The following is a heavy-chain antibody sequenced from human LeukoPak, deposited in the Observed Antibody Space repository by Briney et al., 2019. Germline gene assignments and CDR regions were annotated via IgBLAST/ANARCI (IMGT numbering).Heavy chain of an antibody. J-gene: IGHJ4*02. Sequence: SETLSLTCTVSGGSISSSSYYRGWIRQPPGKGLEWIGSIYYSGRTYYNPSLKSRVTISVDTSKNQFSLKLGSVTAADTAVYYCASSHRGPRPDYWGQGTLVTVSS. CDR3: ASSHRGPRPDY. V-gene: IGHV4-39*07. CDR1: GGSISSSSYY. CDR2: IYYSGRT.